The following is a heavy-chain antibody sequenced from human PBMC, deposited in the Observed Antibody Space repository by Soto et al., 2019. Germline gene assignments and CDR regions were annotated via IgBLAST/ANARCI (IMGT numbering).Heavy chain of an antibody. J-gene: IGHJ2*01. CDR2: IHYSGST. Sequence: SETLSLTCDVSGGSISIGTDYWGWIRQPPGKGLERIGNIHYSGSTNYNPSLKSRLNIYIDTSKNQLSLNLSSVTAADTAVYYCARFNWYFDLWGRGTLVTVSS. V-gene: IGHV4-39*01. CDR1: GGSISIGTDY. CDR3: ARFNWYFDL.